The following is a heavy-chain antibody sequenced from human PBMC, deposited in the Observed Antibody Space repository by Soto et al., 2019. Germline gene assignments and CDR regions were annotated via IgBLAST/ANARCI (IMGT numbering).Heavy chain of an antibody. V-gene: IGHV6-1*01. Sequence: SQTLSLTCAIAGDSVSSKSAAWHWIRQSPSRGLEWLGMTYYRSKWSSNYAVSVKSRITINPDTSKNQFSLQLRSVTPDDTAMYYCARTGDYPVDYWGQGTLVTVSS. CDR1: GDSVSSKSAA. D-gene: IGHD7-27*01. J-gene: IGHJ4*02. CDR3: ARTGDYPVDY. CDR2: TYYRSKWSS.